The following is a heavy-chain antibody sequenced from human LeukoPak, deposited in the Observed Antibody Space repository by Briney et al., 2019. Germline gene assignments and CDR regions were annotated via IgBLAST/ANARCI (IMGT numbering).Heavy chain of an antibody. Sequence: PGGSLRLSCAASGFTFSSYAMSWVRQAPGKGLEWVSAISGSGGSTYYADSVKGRFTISRDNSKNTLYLQMNSLRAEDTAVYYCAKAVSRPYSSSSDYPDYWGQGTLVTVSS. CDR1: GFTFSSYA. V-gene: IGHV3-23*01. CDR3: AKAVSRPYSSSSDYPDY. D-gene: IGHD6-6*01. J-gene: IGHJ4*02. CDR2: ISGSGGST.